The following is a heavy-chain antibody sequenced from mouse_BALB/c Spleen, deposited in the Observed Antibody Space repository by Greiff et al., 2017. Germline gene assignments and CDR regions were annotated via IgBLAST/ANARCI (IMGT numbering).Heavy chain of an antibody. V-gene: IGHV1S81*02. CDR3: TRGGRTTATDY. Sequence: QVQLQQPGAELVKPGASVKLSCKASGYTFTSYYMYWVKQRPGQGLEWIGGINPSNGGTNFNEKFKSKATLTVDKSSSTAYMQLSSLTSEDSAVYYCTRGGRTTATDYWGQGTTLTVSA. CDR1: GYTFTSYY. CDR2: INPSNGGT. J-gene: IGHJ2*01. D-gene: IGHD1-2*01.